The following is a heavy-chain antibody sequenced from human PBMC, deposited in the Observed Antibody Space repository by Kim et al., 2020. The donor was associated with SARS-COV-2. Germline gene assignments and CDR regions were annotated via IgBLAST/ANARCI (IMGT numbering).Heavy chain of an antibody. V-gene: IGHV4-34*01. CDR1: GGSFSGYY. J-gene: IGHJ5*02. Sequence: SETLSLTCAVYGGSFSGYYWSWIRQPPGKGLEWIGEINHSGSTNYNPSLKSRVTISVDTSKNQFSLKLSSVTAADTAVYYCARGRPQWLVRHNWFDPWGQGTRVIVSS. D-gene: IGHD6-19*01. CDR2: INHSGST. CDR3: ARGRPQWLVRHNWFDP.